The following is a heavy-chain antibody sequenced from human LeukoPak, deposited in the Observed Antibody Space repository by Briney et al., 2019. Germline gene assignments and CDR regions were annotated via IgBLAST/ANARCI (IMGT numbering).Heavy chain of an antibody. Sequence: SGGSLRLSCAASGFTFSSYGMHWVRQAPGKGLQWVTFIRYDGSYKYYADSVKGRFTVSRDNSKNTLYLQMGSLRAEDMAVYYCARDALVATAYYYYYYMDVWGKGTTVTVSS. V-gene: IGHV3-30*02. CDR2: IRYDGSYK. J-gene: IGHJ6*03. D-gene: IGHD5-12*01. CDR1: GFTFSSYG. CDR3: ARDALVATAYYYYYYMDV.